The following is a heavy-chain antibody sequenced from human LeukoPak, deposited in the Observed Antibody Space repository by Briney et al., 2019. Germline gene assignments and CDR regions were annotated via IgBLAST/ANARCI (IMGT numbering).Heavy chain of an antibody. V-gene: IGHV3-73*01. J-gene: IGHJ4*02. D-gene: IGHD3-22*01. CDR1: GFTFSGSA. CDR2: IRSKANSYAT. Sequence: GGSLRLSCAASGFTFSGSAMHWVRQASGKGLEWVGRIRSKANSYATAYAASGKGRFTISRDDSKNTAYLQMNSLKTEDTAVYYCTHQYYYDSSGYDYWGQGTLVTVSS. CDR3: THQYYYDSSGYDY.